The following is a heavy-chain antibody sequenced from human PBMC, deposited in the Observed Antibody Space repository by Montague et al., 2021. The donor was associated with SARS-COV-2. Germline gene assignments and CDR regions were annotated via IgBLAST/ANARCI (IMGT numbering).Heavy chain of an antibody. D-gene: IGHD4-17*01. J-gene: IGHJ3*02. Sequence: SETLSLTCTVSGGSISTSSYYWGWIRQPPGKGLDWLGSVYYRGSTYYNPSLKSRLTISVDTSKNQFSLKLGSVTAADTAVYYCAMRGGALDAFDIWGQGTMVTVS. CDR2: VYYRGST. V-gene: IGHV4-39*01. CDR1: GGSISTSSYY. CDR3: AMRGGALDAFDI.